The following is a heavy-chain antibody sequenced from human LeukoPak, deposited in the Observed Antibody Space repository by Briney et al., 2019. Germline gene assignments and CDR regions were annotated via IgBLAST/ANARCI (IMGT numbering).Heavy chain of an antibody. D-gene: IGHD3-10*01. V-gene: IGHV1-2*02. CDR1: GYTFTGYY. CDR2: INPNSGGT. Sequence: ASVKVSCKASGYTFTGYYMNWVRQAPGQGLEWMGWINPNSGGTNYAQKLQGRVTMTRDTSISTAYMELSRLRSDDTAVYYCAGARSDTMVRGARRGYYMDVWGKGTTVTVSS. CDR3: AGARSDTMVRGARRGYYMDV. J-gene: IGHJ6*03.